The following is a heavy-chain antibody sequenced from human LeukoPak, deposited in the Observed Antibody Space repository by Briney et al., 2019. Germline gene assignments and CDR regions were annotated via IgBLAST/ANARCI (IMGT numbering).Heavy chain of an antibody. J-gene: IGHJ4*02. D-gene: IGHD6-13*01. Sequence: GEPLKISCKGSGYSFTSYWIGWVRQKPGKGLEWMGIIYPGDSDTRYSPSFQGQVTISADKSISTAYLQWSSLKASDTAMYYCARRSSSSWKDLDYWGQGTLVTVSS. CDR2: IYPGDSDT. CDR1: GYSFTSYW. CDR3: ARRSSSSWKDLDY. V-gene: IGHV5-51*01.